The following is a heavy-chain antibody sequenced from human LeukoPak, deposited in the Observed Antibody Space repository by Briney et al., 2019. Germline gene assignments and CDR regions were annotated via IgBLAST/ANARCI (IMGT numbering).Heavy chain of an antibody. D-gene: IGHD4-11*01. V-gene: IGHV3-21*01. CDR1: GFTFSSYN. CDR3: ARDKWLTTTHYFDY. J-gene: IGHJ4*02. Sequence: GGSLRLSCAASGFTFSSYNMNWVRQAPGKGLEWVSSITSSSSYTFYADSVKGRFTISRDNAKNSVYLQMNSLRAEDTAVYYCARDKWLTTTHYFDYWGQGTLVTVSS. CDR2: ITSSSSYT.